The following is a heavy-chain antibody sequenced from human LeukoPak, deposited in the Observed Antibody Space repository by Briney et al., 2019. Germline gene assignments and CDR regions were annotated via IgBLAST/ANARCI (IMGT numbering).Heavy chain of an antibody. CDR1: GFTFSNYE. CDR3: AKDQSYDIYYYYMDV. Sequence: PGGSLRLSCAASGFTFSNYEMHWVRQAPGKGLEWVSYISSSGSDIYYADSVKGRFTISRDNSKNTLYLQMNSLRAEDTAVYYCAKDQSYDIYYYYMDVWGKGTTVTVSS. CDR2: ISSSGSDI. V-gene: IGHV3-48*03. D-gene: IGHD3-9*01. J-gene: IGHJ6*03.